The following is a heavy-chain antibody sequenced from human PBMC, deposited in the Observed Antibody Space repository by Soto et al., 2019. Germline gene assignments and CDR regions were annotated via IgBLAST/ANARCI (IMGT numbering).Heavy chain of an antibody. CDR2: IYYSGST. Sequence: SETLSLTCTVSGGSISSGGYYWSWIRQHPGKGLEWIGYIYYSGSTYYNPSLKSRVTISVDTSKNQFSLKLSSVTAADTAVYYCAREQLVGDYFDYSGQGTLVTVSS. CDR3: AREQLVGDYFDY. V-gene: IGHV4-31*03. D-gene: IGHD6-13*01. CDR1: GGSISSGGYY. J-gene: IGHJ4*02.